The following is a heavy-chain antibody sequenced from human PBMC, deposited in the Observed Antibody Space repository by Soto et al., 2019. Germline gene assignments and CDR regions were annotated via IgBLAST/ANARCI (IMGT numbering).Heavy chain of an antibody. J-gene: IGHJ5*02. V-gene: IGHV4-34*01. CDR3: ARARMADGWFDP. CDR1: GGSFSGYY. D-gene: IGHD6-19*01. CDR2: INHSGST. Sequence: NPSETLSLTCAVYGGSFSGYYWSWIRQPPGKGLEWIGEINHSGSTNYNPSLKSRVTISVDTSKNQFSLKLSSVTAADTAVYYCARARMADGWFDPWGQGTLVTVSS.